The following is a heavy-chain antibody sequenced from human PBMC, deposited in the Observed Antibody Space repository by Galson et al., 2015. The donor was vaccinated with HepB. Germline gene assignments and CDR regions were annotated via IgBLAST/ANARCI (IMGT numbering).Heavy chain of an antibody. CDR1: GYTFTGYY. J-gene: IGHJ3*02. Sequence: SVKVSCKASGYTFTGYYMHWVRQAPGQGLEWMGWINPNSGGTNYAQKFQGWVTMTRDTSISTAYMELSRLRSDDTAVYYCARERHPIWYYYGSGSRGDAFDIWGQGTMVTVSS. CDR3: ARERHPIWYYYGSGSRGDAFDI. CDR2: INPNSGGT. V-gene: IGHV1-2*04. D-gene: IGHD3-10*01.